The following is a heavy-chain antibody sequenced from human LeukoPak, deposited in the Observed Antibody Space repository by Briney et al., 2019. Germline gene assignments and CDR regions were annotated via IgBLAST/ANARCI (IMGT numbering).Heavy chain of an antibody. CDR2: IHGSGST. CDR1: GGSIISYY. J-gene: IGHJ5*02. Sequence: PSETLSLTCTVSGGSIISYYWSWIRQPPGKGLEWIGFIHGSGSTNYNPSLRGRLTISVDTSKNQFSLRLNSVTAADTAVYYCARHFKHVRSGTQHWFDPWGQGTLVTVSS. CDR3: ARHFKHVRSGTQHWFDP. V-gene: IGHV4-59*08. D-gene: IGHD1-26*01.